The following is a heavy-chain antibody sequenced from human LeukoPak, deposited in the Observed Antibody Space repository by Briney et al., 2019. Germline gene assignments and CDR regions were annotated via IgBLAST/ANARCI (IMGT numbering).Heavy chain of an antibody. D-gene: IGHD6-13*01. Sequence: GGSLRLSCAASGFTVSSNYMSWVRQAPGKGLEWVSVIYSGGSTYYADSVKGRFTISRGNSKNTLYLQMNSLRAEDTAVYYCARRPAAAGEGSWFDPWGQGTLVTVSS. J-gene: IGHJ5*02. V-gene: IGHV3-66*04. CDR2: IYSGGST. CDR3: ARRPAAAGEGSWFDP. CDR1: GFTVSSNY.